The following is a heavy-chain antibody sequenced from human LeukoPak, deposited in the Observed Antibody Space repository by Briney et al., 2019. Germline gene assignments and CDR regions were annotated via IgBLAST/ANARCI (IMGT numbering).Heavy chain of an antibody. D-gene: IGHD1-26*01. V-gene: IGHV1-18*01. Sequence: GASVKVSCKTSGYNYATSGISWVRQAPGQGLEWMGWISVQNGNVEYSQRFQGRVNLTTDTSTTSAYMDLRSLTSDDTAVYYCARDSGSYWNYFDYWGQGTLVTVSS. CDR3: ARDSGSYWNYFDY. CDR1: GYNYATSG. CDR2: ISVQNGNV. J-gene: IGHJ4*02.